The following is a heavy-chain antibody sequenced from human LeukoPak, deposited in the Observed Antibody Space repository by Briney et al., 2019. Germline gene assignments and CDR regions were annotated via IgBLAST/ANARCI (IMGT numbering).Heavy chain of an antibody. CDR1: GDSVSSNSAA. V-gene: IGHV6-1*01. Sequence: PSQTLSLTCAISGDSVSSNSAAWNWIRPSPSSGLEWLGRTYYRSKWYNDYAVSVKSRITINPDTSKNQFSLQLNSVTPEDTAVYYCARAGQLVGLVDYWGQGTLVTVSS. J-gene: IGHJ4*02. CDR3: ARAGQLVGLVDY. D-gene: IGHD6-13*01. CDR2: TYYRSKWYN.